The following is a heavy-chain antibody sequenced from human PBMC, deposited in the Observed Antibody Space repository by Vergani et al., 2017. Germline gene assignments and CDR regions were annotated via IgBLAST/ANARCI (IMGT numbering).Heavy chain of an antibody. CDR1: GGSISSGDYY. CDR2: INHSGST. D-gene: IGHD3-10*01. V-gene: IGHV4-30-4*08. CDR3: AREGGGLWSGSYYYYGMDV. Sequence: QVQLQESGPGLAKPSQTLSLTCTVSGGSISSGDYYWSWIRQPPGKGLEWIGEINHSGSTNYNPSLKSRVTISVDTSKNQFSLKLSSVTAADTAVYYCAREGGGLWSGSYYYYGMDVWGQGTTVTVSS. J-gene: IGHJ6*02.